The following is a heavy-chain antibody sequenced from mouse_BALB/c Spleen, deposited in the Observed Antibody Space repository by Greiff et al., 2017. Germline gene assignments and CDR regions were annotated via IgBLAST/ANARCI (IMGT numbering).Heavy chain of an antibody. CDR2: IWTGGGT. Sequence: VQVVESGPGLVAPSQSLSITCTVSGFSLTSYDISWIRQPPGKGLEWLGVIWTGGGTNYNSAFMSRLSISKDNSKSQVFLKMNSLQTDDTAIYYCVRGDYDAMDYWGQGTSVTVSS. CDR1: GFSLTSYD. J-gene: IGHJ4*01. V-gene: IGHV2-9-2*01. CDR3: VRGDYDAMDY.